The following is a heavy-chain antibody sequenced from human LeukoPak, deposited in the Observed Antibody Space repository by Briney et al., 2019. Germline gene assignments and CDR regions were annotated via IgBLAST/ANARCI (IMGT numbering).Heavy chain of an antibody. CDR2: MNPNSGNT. V-gene: IGHV1-8*03. CDR1: GYTFTSYD. D-gene: IGHD3-10*01. CDR3: ARRVIGVRGAEYFQH. J-gene: IGHJ1*01. Sequence: GASVKVSCKASGYTFTSYDINWVRQATGQGLEWMGWMNPNSGNTGYAQKFQGRVTITRNTSISTAYMELSSLRSEDTAVYYCARRVIGVRGAEYFQHWGQGTLVTVSS.